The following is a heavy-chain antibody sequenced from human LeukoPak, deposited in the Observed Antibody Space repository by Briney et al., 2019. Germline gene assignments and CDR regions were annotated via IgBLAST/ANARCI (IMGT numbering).Heavy chain of an antibody. D-gene: IGHD4-11*01. CDR1: GFTFSSSTFGSYT. J-gene: IGHJ4*02. Sequence: GGSLRLSCATSGFTFSSSTFGSYTMNWLRQAPGKGLEWVSSISSTGTYISYTDSLKGRFTISRDIANSLLYLQMNRLLADDTAVDYCSRDLDYSTGFDYWGQGTLVTVSS. CDR2: ISSTGTYI. V-gene: IGHV3-21*01. CDR3: SRDLDYSTGFDY.